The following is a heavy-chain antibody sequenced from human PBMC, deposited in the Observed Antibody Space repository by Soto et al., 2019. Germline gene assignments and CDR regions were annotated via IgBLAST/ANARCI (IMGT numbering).Heavy chain of an antibody. V-gene: IGHV3-15*07. CDR2: IKSKTDGGTT. CDR1: GSSVINAW. D-gene: IGHD3-3*01. CDR3: TTRLKSIFGVVITHFDY. Sequence: GSSVINAWMNWVRQAPGKGLEWVGRIKSKTDGGTTDYAAPVKGRFTISRDDSKNTLYLQMKSLKTEDTAVYYCTTRLKSIFGVVITHFDYWGQGTLVTVSS. J-gene: IGHJ4*02.